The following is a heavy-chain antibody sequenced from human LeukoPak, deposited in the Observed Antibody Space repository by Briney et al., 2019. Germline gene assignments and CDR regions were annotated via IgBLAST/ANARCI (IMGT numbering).Heavy chain of an antibody. D-gene: IGHD2-21*02. V-gene: IGHV1-46*01. J-gene: IGHJ4*02. CDR1: GYTLTELS. CDR2: INPSGGST. CDR3: ARVHAGSTEADY. Sequence: ASVKVSCKVSGYTLTELSMHWVRQAPGQGLEWMGIINPSGGSTSYAQKFQGRVTMTRDTSTSTVYMELSSLRSEDTAVYYCARVHAGSTEADYWGQGTLVTVSS.